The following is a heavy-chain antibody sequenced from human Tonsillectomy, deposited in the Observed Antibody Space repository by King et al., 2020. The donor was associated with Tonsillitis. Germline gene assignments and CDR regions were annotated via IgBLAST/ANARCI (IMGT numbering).Heavy chain of an antibody. CDR2: ISYDGSNK. CDR3: ARGSFPRPGYQPIVLPTDY. CDR1: GFTFSSFD. Sequence: VQLVESGGGVVQPGRSLRLSCAASGFTFSSFDMHWVRQAPGKGLEWVAAISYDGSNKYCADSVKGRFTISRDNSKNTLYLQMNSLRAEDTAVYYCARGSFPRPGYQPIVLPTDYWGQGTLVTVSS. D-gene: IGHD2-2*01. J-gene: IGHJ4*02. V-gene: IGHV3-33*05.